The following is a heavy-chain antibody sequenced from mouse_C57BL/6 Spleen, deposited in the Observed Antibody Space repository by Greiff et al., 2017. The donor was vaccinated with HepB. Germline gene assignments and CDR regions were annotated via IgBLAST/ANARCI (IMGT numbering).Heavy chain of an antibody. CDR3: ARLNGTGYFDV. J-gene: IGHJ1*03. D-gene: IGHD4-1*01. CDR2: ISSGGSYT. V-gene: IGHV5-6*01. Sequence: DVHLVESGGDLVKPGGSLKLSCAASGFTFSSYGMSWVRQTPDKRLEWVATISSGGSYTYYPDSVKGRFTISRDNAKNTLYLQMSSLKSEDTAMYYCARLNGTGYFDVWGTGTTVTVSS. CDR1: GFTFSSYG.